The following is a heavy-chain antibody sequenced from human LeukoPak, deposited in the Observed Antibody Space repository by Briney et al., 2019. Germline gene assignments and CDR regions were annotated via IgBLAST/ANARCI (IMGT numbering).Heavy chain of an antibody. J-gene: IGHJ5*02. CDR2: MNPNSGNT. CDR3: ARVVVVPAAGYNWFDP. D-gene: IGHD2-2*01. CDR1: GYTFTGYY. Sequence: VASVKVSCKASGYTFTGYYMHWMRQAPGQGLEWMGWMNPNSGNTGYAQKFQGRVTMTRNTSISTAYMELSSLRSEDTAVYYCARVVVVPAAGYNWFDPWGQGTLVTVSS. V-gene: IGHV1-8*02.